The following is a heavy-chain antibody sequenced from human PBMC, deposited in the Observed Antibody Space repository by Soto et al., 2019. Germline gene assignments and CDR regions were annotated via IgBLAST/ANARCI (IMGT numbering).Heavy chain of an antibody. CDR1: GGTFSSYT. V-gene: IGHV1-69*08. J-gene: IGHJ3*02. Sequence: QVQLVQSGAEVKKPGSSVKVSCKASGGTFSSYTISWLLQAPGQGLEWMGRIIPILGIANYAQKFQGRVTITADKSTSTAYMELSSLRSEDTAVYYCARDGSEDAFDIWGQGTMVTVSS. CDR3: ARDGSEDAFDI. CDR2: IIPILGIA.